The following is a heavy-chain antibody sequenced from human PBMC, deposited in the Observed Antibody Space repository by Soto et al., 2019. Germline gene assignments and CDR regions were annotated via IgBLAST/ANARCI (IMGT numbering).Heavy chain of an antibody. CDR1: GYTFTGYY. CDR3: ARRYSGSRHFDY. CDR2: INPNSGGT. V-gene: IGHV1-2*02. J-gene: IGHJ4*02. Sequence: ASVKVSCKASGYTFTGYYMHWVRQAPGQGLEWMGWINPNSGGTNYAQKFQGRVTMTRDTSISTAYMELSRLRSDDTAVYYCARRYSGSRHFDYWGQGTLVTVSS. D-gene: IGHD1-26*01.